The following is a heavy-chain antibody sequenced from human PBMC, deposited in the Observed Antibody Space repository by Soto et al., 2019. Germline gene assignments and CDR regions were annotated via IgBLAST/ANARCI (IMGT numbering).Heavy chain of an antibody. Sequence: GESLKISCKGSGYSFTSYWIGWVRQMPGKGLEWMGIIYPGDSDTRYSPSFQGQVTVSADKSISTAYLQWSSLKASDTAMYYCARRTYGDYAYYYYGMDVWGQGTTVTVST. D-gene: IGHD4-17*01. CDR3: ARRTYGDYAYYYYGMDV. CDR1: GYSFTSYW. J-gene: IGHJ6*01. CDR2: IYPGDSDT. V-gene: IGHV5-51*01.